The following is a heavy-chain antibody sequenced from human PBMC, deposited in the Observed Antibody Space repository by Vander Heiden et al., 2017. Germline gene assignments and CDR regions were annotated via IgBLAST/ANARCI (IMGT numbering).Heavy chain of an antibody. J-gene: IGHJ6*02. CDR1: GFIFSDYY. CDR3: ARSLAVSGDYYYAYDMDV. V-gene: IGHV3-11*01. CDR2: ISSSGRTI. D-gene: IGHD6-19*01. Sequence: QVYLVESGGGLVKTGGSLRLSCAASGFIFSDYYMTWVRQAPGKGPEWLSYISSSGRTISYADSVKGRFTISRDNANNSLYLQMTSLTAADTAVYYCARSLAVSGDYYYAYDMDVWGQGTTVTVSS.